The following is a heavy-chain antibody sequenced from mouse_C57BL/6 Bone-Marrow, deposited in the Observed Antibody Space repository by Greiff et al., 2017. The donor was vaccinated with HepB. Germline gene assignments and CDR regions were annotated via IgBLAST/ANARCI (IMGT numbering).Heavy chain of an antibody. CDR2: INPNYGTT. Sequence: LKESGPELVKPGASVKISCKASGYSFTDYNMNWVKQSNGKSLEWIGVINPNYGTTSYNQKFKGKATLTVDQSASTAYIQLNSLTSEDSAVYYCARGSLRGYFDYWGQGTTLTVSS. CDR3: ARGSLRGYFDY. J-gene: IGHJ2*01. D-gene: IGHD1-1*01. CDR1: GYSFTDYN. V-gene: IGHV1-39*01.